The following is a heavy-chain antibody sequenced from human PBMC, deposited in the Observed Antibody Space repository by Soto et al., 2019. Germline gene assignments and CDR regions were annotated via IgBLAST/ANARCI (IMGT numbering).Heavy chain of an antibody. V-gene: IGHV5-51*01. D-gene: IGHD3-3*01. Sequence: GESLKISCKGSGYSFTSYWTGWVRQMPGKGLEWMGIIYPGDSDTRYSPSFQGQVTISADKSISTAYLQWSSLKASDTAMYYCARTSSIFGVVIDAFDIWGQGTMVTVSS. CDR1: GYSFTSYW. CDR3: ARTSSIFGVVIDAFDI. J-gene: IGHJ3*02. CDR2: IYPGDSDT.